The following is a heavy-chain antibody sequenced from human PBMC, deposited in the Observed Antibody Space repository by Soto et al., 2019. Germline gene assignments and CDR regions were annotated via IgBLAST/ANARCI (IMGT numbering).Heavy chain of an antibody. CDR2: VTGSGGST. CDR1: GFTFRSYA. CDR3: AKSAASGLDAFYI. Sequence: EVQLLESGGGLVQPGGSLRLSCAASGFTFRSYAMPWVRQAPGKGLQWVSAVTGSGGSTYYADSVKGRFTSSRDNSKNTLYLQNNSLRAEDTAVYYCAKSAASGLDAFYIWGQGTMVTVSS. J-gene: IGHJ3*02. V-gene: IGHV3-23*01. D-gene: IGHD6-13*01.